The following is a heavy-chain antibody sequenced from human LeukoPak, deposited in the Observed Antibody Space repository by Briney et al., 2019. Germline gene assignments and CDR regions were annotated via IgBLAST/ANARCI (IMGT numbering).Heavy chain of an antibody. J-gene: IGHJ6*02. D-gene: IGHD5-12*01. CDR3: ARDKWVKAGDSWLHYAMDV. CDR2: MYYSGST. CDR1: GGSLRSEDSY. V-gene: IGHV4-30-4*01. Sequence: SSESLSLTCGVYGGSLRSEDSYSTWIRQPPGKGLEWIGYMYYSGSTYYNPALKSRVTISEDISKNQVSLKLTSVTAADTAVYYCARDKWVKAGDSWLHYAMDVWGQGATVTV.